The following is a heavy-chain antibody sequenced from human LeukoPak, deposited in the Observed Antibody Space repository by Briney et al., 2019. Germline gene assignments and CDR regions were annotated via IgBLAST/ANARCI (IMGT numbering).Heavy chain of an antibody. D-gene: IGHD2-21*02. CDR2: INHSGST. V-gene: IGHV4-34*01. CDR3: ARGRRIVVVTAILYYFDY. CDR1: GGSFSGYY. J-gene: IGHJ4*02. Sequence: PSETLSLTCAVYGGSFSGYYWSWIRQPPGKGLEWIGEINHSGSTNYNLSLKSRVTISVDTSKNQFSLKLSSVTAADTAVYYCARGRRIVVVTAILYYFDYWGQGTLVTVSS.